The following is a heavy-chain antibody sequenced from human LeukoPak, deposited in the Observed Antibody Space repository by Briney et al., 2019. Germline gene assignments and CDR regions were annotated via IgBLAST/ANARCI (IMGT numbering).Heavy chain of an antibody. Sequence: SETLSLTCAVSGASIPNFCWHWVRQPPGKGLEWTAYVCHVGPTKSHPSLKSRVSISVDTSKNECSLKLTSATAADTAVYFCARWNENYRAFDHWGQGTRVTVSS. J-gene: IGHJ4*02. CDR3: ARWNENYRAFDH. D-gene: IGHD1-1*01. V-gene: IGHV4-59*01. CDR1: GASIPNFC. CDR2: VCHVGPT.